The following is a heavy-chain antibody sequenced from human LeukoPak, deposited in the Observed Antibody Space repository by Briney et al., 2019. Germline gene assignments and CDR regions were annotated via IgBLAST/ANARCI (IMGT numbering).Heavy chain of an antibody. D-gene: IGHD3-10*01. J-gene: IGHJ6*04. V-gene: IGHV1-18*01. CDR1: GYTFTSYG. CDR3: ARWAITMVRDPPRSYGMDV. Sequence: ASVKVSCKASGYTFTSYGISWVRQAPGQGLEWMGWISAYNGNTNYAQKLQGRVTMTTDTSTSTAYMELRSLRSDDTAVYYCARWAITMVRDPPRSYGMDVWGKGTTVTVSS. CDR2: ISAYNGNT.